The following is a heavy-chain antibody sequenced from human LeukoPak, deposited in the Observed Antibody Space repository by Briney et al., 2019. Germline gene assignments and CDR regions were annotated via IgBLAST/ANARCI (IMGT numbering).Heavy chain of an antibody. CDR1: GYTFTSYG. Sequence: PSVKVSCKASGYTFTSYGISWVRQAPGQGLEWMGWISAYNGNTNYGKKLQGRVTMTTDTSTSTAYMELRSLRSDDTAVYYCARDSVTLNTNYYGSGSFYNLRYFFDFWGQGTVVTVSS. J-gene: IGHJ4*02. CDR2: ISAYNGNT. CDR3: ARDSVTLNTNYYGSGSFYNLRYFFDF. V-gene: IGHV1-18*01. D-gene: IGHD3-10*01.